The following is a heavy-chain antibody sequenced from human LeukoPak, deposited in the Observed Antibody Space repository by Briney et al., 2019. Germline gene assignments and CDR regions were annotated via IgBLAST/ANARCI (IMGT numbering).Heavy chain of an antibody. CDR2: ISGSGGST. D-gene: IGHD2-2*01. Sequence: GGSLRLSCAASGFTFSSYAMSWVRQAPGKGLEWVSAISGSGGSTYYADSVKGRFTISRDDSKNTLYLQMNSLRAEDTAVYYCAKDRARFCSSTSFYFTWSAPGAQGPLVP. CDR1: GFTFSSYA. CDR3: AKDRARFCSSTSFYFTWSAP. V-gene: IGHV3-23*01. J-gene: IGHJ5*02.